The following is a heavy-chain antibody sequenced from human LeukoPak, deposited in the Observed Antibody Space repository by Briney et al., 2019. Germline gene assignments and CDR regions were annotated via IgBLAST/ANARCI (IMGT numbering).Heavy chain of an antibody. CDR1: GFTVSSNY. V-gene: IGHV3-53*01. CDR3: ARLDMDYYDSSGYGFDY. CDR2: IYSGGST. Sequence: PGGSLRLSCAASGFTVSSNYMSWVRQAPGKGLEWVSVIYSGGSTYYADSVKGRFTISRDNSKNTLYLQMNSLRAEDTAVYYCARLDMDYYDSSGYGFDYWGQGTLVTVSS. D-gene: IGHD3-22*01. J-gene: IGHJ4*02.